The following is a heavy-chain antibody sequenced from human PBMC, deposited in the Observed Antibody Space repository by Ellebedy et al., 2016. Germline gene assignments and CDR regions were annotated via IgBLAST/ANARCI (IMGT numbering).Heavy chain of an antibody. CDR3: ARDPRNYYDSYY. CDR1: GFTFSTYT. J-gene: IGHJ4*02. V-gene: IGHV3-21*01. Sequence: GGSLRLXCAASGFTFSTYTMNWVRQAPGKGLQWVSSISGNSGYIYDADSVKGRFTISRDNSKNSLYLQMNSLRAEDTAVYYCARDPRNYYDSYYWGQGTLVTVSS. CDR2: ISGNSGYI. D-gene: IGHD3-22*01.